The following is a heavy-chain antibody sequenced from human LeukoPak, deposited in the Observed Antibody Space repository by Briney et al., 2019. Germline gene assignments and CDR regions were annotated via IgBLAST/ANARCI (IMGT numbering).Heavy chain of an antibody. J-gene: IGHJ6*03. V-gene: IGHV3-74*01. CDR3: AREGYGPDYYMDV. CDR2: MNDDGSST. CDR1: GFTFSSYW. D-gene: IGHD5-18*01. Sequence: GGSLRLSCAASGFTFSSYWMHWVRHAPGKGLVWVSRMNDDGSSTNYADSLKGRFTISRDKAKNTLYLHMSNLRAEDTAVYYCAREGYGPDYYMDVWGKGTTVTISS.